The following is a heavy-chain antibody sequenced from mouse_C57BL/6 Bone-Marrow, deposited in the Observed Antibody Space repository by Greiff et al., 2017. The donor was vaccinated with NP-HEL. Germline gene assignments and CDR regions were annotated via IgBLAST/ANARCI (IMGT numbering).Heavy chain of an antibody. J-gene: IGHJ2*01. Sequence: VQLQQSGAELARPGASVKLSCKASGYTFTSYGISWVKQRTGQGLEWIGEIYPRSGNTYYNEKFKGKATLTADKSSSPAYMELRSLTSEDSAVYFCARGYYYGSRRFDYWGQGTTLTVSS. V-gene: IGHV1-81*01. D-gene: IGHD1-1*01. CDR3: ARGYYYGSRRFDY. CDR2: IYPRSGNT. CDR1: GYTFTSYG.